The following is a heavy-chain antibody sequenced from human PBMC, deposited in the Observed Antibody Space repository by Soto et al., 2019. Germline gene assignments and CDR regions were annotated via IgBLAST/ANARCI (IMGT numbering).Heavy chain of an antibody. D-gene: IGHD3-22*01. CDR1: GGSISSGGYY. Sequence: SETLSLTCTVSGGSISSGGYYWSWIRQHPGKGLGWIGYIYYSGSTYYNPSLKSRVTISVDTSKNQFSLKLSSVTAADTAVYYCARERNYYDSSGRSNYFDYWGQGTLVTVS. J-gene: IGHJ4*02. CDR2: IYYSGST. CDR3: ARERNYYDSSGRSNYFDY. V-gene: IGHV4-31*03.